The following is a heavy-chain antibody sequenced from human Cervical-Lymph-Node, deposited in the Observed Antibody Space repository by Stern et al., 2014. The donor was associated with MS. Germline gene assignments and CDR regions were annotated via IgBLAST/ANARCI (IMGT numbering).Heavy chain of an antibody. D-gene: IGHD1-26*01. J-gene: IGHJ6*02. Sequence: QVQLGQSGGGVVQPGRSLRLSCAASGFTFSSYGMHWVRQAPGKGLEWVAVIWYDGSNKYYADSVKGRFTISRDNSKNTLYLQMNSLRAEDTAVYYCARDARSRAPYYYYGMDVWGQGTTVTVSS. CDR1: GFTFSSYG. CDR3: ARDARSRAPYYYYGMDV. CDR2: IWYDGSNK. V-gene: IGHV3-33*01.